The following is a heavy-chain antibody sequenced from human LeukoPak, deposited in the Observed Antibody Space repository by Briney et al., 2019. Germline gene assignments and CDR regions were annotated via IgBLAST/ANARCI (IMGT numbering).Heavy chain of an antibody. CDR3: AKRLRAAGTAYYYYGMDV. J-gene: IGHJ6*02. Sequence: PGGSLRLSCAASGFTFSSYAMSWVRQAPGKGLEWVSAISGSGGSTYYADSVKGRFTISRDNPKNTLYLQMNSLRAEDTAVYYCAKRLRAAGTAYYYYGMDVWGQGTTVTVSS. CDR2: ISGSGGST. CDR1: GFTFSSYA. D-gene: IGHD6-13*01. V-gene: IGHV3-23*01.